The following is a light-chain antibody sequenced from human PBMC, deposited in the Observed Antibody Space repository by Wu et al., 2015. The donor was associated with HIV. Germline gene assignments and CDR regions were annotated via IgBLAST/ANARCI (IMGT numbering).Light chain of an antibody. V-gene: IGKV3-20*01. CDR2: DAS. J-gene: IGKJ3*01. Sequence: EVVLTQSPGTLSLSPGERATLSCRASQRVSSTYLVWYQQKPAQPPRLLIYDASTRATGIPDRFSGSGSGTDFTLTINKLEPEDFAVYYCHYQPLTFGPGTTVDL. CDR3: HYQPLT. CDR1: QRVSSTY.